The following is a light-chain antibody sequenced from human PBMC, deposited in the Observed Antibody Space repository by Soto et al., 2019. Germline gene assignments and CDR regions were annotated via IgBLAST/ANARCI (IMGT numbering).Light chain of an antibody. Sequence: QSVLTQPPSVSAAPGQKVTISCSGSSSNIGGNSVSGYQQLSGTAPKLLIYDDNKRPSGIPDRFSGSKSGTSATLGITGFQTGDEAAYYCGSWDSSLSAYVFGTGTKVTVL. CDR3: GSWDSSLSAYV. J-gene: IGLJ1*01. V-gene: IGLV1-51*01. CDR1: SSNIGGNS. CDR2: DDN.